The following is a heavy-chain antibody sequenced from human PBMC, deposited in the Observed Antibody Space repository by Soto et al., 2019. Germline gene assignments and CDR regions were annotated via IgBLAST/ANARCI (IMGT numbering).Heavy chain of an antibody. CDR2: IYPGDSDT. D-gene: IGHD3-9*01. V-gene: IGHV5-51*01. Sequence: GESLKISCKGSGYRFTSYWIGWVRQMPGKGLEWVGVIYPGDSDTRYSPPFEGQVTISTDNSITTAYLQWSSLNASDTGTYYSARGDWYHDILTGYFPYHFDYLGQGTLVTVSS. J-gene: IGHJ4*01. CDR3: ARGDWYHDILTGYFPYHFDY. CDR1: GYRFTSYW.